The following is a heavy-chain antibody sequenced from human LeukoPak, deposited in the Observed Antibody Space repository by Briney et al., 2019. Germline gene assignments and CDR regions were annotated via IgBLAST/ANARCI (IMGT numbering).Heavy chain of an antibody. Sequence: SETLSLTCTVSGGSIRTYCWGWFRQSPEKGLESIGYIDYTGSTNYNPSLTGRVTISVDTSKNQFSLKLTSVTAADTAVYYCARRLLTTTVRGVRIAGSIDSWAQGTPVTVS. CDR2: IDYTGST. CDR1: GGSIRTYC. CDR3: ARRLLTTTVRGVRIAGSIDS. V-gene: IGHV4-59*08. J-gene: IGHJ4*02. D-gene: IGHD3-10*01.